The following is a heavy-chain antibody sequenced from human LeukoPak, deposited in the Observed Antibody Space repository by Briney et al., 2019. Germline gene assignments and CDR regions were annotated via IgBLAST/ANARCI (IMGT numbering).Heavy chain of an antibody. D-gene: IGHD1-1*01. CDR2: IIPIFGTA. Sequence: GASVKVSCKASGGTFSSYAISWVRQAPGQGLEWMGGIIPIFGTANYAQKFQGRVTITADKSTSTAYMELSSLRSEDTAVYYCARDYDGSTGTTEDDYWGQGTLVTVSS. V-gene: IGHV1-69*06. CDR3: ARDYDGSTGTTEDDY. J-gene: IGHJ4*02. CDR1: GGTFSSYA.